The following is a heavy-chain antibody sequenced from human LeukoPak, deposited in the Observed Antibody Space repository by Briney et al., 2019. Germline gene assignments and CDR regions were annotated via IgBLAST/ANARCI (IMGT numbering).Heavy chain of an antibody. D-gene: IGHD3-10*01. CDR3: TSSSAITMVQGVTKHQPGG. V-gene: IGHV3-73*01. Sequence: TGGSLRLSCAASGFTFSGSAMHWFRQASGKGLEWVGRIRSKANSYATAYAASVKGRFTISRDDSKNTAYLQMNSLKTEDTAVYYCTSSSAITMVQGVTKHQPGGWGQGTLVTVSS. CDR2: IRSKANSYAT. J-gene: IGHJ4*02. CDR1: GFTFSGSA.